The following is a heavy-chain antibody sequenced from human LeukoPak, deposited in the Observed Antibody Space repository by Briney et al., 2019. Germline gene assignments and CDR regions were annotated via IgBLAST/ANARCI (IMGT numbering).Heavy chain of an antibody. CDR3: ARVTPYYDYVWGSYRPTDY. V-gene: IGHV3-74*01. D-gene: IGHD3-16*02. CDR1: GFTFSTYW. Sequence: GGSLRLSCAASGFTFSTYWMHWVRHAPGKGLVWVSAIDSDKSNTSYAESVKGRFTISRDNAKNSLYLQMNSLRAEDTAVYYCARVTPYYDYVWGSYRPTDYWGQGTLVTVSS. CDR2: IDSDKSNT. J-gene: IGHJ4*02.